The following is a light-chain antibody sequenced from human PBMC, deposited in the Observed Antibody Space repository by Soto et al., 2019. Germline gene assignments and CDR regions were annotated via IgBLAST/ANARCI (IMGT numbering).Light chain of an antibody. Sequence: LPHPAPGLGSPGRSITFSCTGTSSDVVGYSVLSWHQQHPGKAPKLMIYGVSNRPAVVSNRFAGSTSDNTASLTTSRLPAEDEADYHYSSDTSGSTLVFGTGTKVTVL. CDR2: GVS. V-gene: IGLV2-14*01. CDR1: SSDVVGYSV. CDR3: SSDTSGSTLV. J-gene: IGLJ1*01.